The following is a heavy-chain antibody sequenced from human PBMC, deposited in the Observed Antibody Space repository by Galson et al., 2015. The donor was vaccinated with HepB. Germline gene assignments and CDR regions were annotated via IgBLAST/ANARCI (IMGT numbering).Heavy chain of an antibody. D-gene: IGHD6-19*01. V-gene: IGHV2-70*17. CDR2: IDWDDDK. J-gene: IGHJ5*01. CDR1: GLSLTTNGVC. CDR3: ALMGMSSTGWYSFNS. Sequence: PALVKPTQPLTLTCTLSGLSLTTNGVCVSWIRQPPGRALEWLARIDWDDDKFYTASLRTRLTVSKDTSKNQVVLTLANVDPIDTATYFCALMGMSSTGWYSFNSWGQGFPVTVSS.